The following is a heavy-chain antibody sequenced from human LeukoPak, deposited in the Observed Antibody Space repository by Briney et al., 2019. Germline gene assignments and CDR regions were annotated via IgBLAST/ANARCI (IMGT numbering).Heavy chain of an antibody. CDR2: IIPIFGTA. Sequence: GASVKVSCKASGGTFSSYAISWVRQAPGQGLEWMGGIIPIFGTANYAQKFQGRVTITADESTSTAYMELSSLRSEDTAVYYCASPDYYGSGSPFRDYGMDVWGQGTTVTVSS. CDR3: ASPDYYGSGSPFRDYGMDV. V-gene: IGHV1-69*13. D-gene: IGHD3-10*01. CDR1: GGTFSSYA. J-gene: IGHJ6*02.